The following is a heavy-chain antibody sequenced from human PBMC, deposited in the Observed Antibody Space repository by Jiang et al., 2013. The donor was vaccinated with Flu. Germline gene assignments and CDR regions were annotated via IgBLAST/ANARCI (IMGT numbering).Heavy chain of an antibody. J-gene: IGHJ3*02. Sequence: GAEVKKPGASVKVSCKASGYTFTSYGISWVRQAPGQGLEWMGWISAYNGNTNYAQKLQGRVTMTTDTSTSTAYMELRSLRSDDTAVYYCAGASSGYSNDAFDIWGQGTMVTVSS. CDR3: AGASSGYSNDAFDI. CDR1: GYTFTSYG. D-gene: IGHD3-22*01. CDR2: ISAYNGNT. V-gene: IGHV1-18*01.